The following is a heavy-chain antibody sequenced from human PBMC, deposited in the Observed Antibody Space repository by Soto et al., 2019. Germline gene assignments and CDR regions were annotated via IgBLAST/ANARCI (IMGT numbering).Heavy chain of an antibody. CDR1: GFVFSTAW. J-gene: IGHJ4*02. Sequence: EVQLVESGGGLAKPGGSLRLSCAASGFVFSTAWMNWVRQAPGQGLELIGRIKTKTEGETTDYAPPVKGRVIISRDDFKKTLYLQLNSRKSEDTAVYYCSTVHYYGSGSEVSDYWGQGTLVTVSS. D-gene: IGHD3-10*01. V-gene: IGHV3-15*01. CDR3: STVHYYGSGSEVSDY. CDR2: IKTKTEGETT.